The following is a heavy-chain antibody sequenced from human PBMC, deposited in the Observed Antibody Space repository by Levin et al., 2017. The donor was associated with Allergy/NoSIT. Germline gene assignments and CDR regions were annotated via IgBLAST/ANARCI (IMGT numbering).Heavy chain of an antibody. CDR3: ARGAGSSWIPLDY. Sequence: SQTLSLTCTVSGGSISSGGYYWSWIRQHPGKGLEWIGYIYYSGSTYYNPSLKSRVTISVDTSKNQFSLKLSSVTAADTAVYYCARGAGSSWIPLDYWGQGTLVTVSS. J-gene: IGHJ4*02. V-gene: IGHV4-31*03. D-gene: IGHD6-13*01. CDR2: IYYSGST. CDR1: GGSISSGGYY.